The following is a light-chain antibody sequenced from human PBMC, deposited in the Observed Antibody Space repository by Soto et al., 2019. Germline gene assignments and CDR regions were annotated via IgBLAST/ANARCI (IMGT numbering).Light chain of an antibody. V-gene: IGKV1-5*03. CDR2: QAS. Sequence: DIQMTQSPSTLSASVGDRVTITCRASQSINTWLAWYQLKPGRAPKLLIYQASTLESGVSSRFSGSGSGTEFTLTISSLQPDDFATYYCQQYQTYSQFGQGTKVDIK. CDR3: QQYQTYSQ. J-gene: IGKJ1*01. CDR1: QSINTW.